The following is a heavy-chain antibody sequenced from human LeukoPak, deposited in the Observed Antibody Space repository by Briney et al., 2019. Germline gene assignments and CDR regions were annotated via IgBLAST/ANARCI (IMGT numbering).Heavy chain of an antibody. V-gene: IGHV1-2*02. J-gene: IGHJ4*02. CDR1: GYTFTGYY. CDR3: ARPQGEGYFDY. CDR2: INPNSGGT. Sequence: ASVKVSCKASGYTFTGYYMHWVRQAPGQGLEWMGWINPNSGGTNYAQKFQGRVTMTRNTSISTAYMELSSLRSEDTAVYYCARPQGEGYFDYWGQGTLVTVSS.